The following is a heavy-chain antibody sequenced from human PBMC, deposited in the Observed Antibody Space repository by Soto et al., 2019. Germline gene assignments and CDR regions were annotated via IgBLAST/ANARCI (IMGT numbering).Heavy chain of an antibody. CDR3: TRLISAAQDY. Sequence: EVLLLESGGGLVQPGGSLKLSCAASGFVFKDSSIHWVRQASGKGLEWVGRIRDRAYNYATAYAASVEGRFTISRDDSDNTAYLHMSSLKTEDTAIYYCTRLISAAQDYWGQGTLVTVSS. CDR1: GFVFKDSS. J-gene: IGHJ4*02. V-gene: IGHV3-73*01. CDR2: IRDRAYNYAT. D-gene: IGHD3-10*01.